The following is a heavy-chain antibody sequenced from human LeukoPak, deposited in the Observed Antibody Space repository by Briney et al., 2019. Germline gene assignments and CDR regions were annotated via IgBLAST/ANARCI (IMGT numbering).Heavy chain of an antibody. V-gene: IGHV3-7*01. J-gene: IGHJ3*02. D-gene: IGHD3-10*01. CDR3: ARDYGYAFDI. CDR1: GFTFSSYW. Sequence: GGSLRLSCAASGFTFSSYWMSWVRQAPGKGLEWVANIKEDGSEKNYVDSVKGRFTISRDNATNSLYLQMNSLRAEDTAVYYCARDYGYAFDIWGQGTMVTVSS. CDR2: IKEDGSEK.